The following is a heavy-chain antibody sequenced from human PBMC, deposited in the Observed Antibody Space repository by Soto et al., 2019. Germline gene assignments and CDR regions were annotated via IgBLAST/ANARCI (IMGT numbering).Heavy chain of an antibody. J-gene: IGHJ6*02. CDR1: GGSISSSSYY. CDR3: RVWDVDASFYCSYGMDV. D-gene: IGHD1-26*01. Sequence: QLQLQESGPGLVKPSETLSLTCTVSGGSISSSSYYWGWIRQPPGKGLEWIGSIYYSGSTHYNPSLKIRVTISVDTPKNKFSLKLSSVTSADTDVYYCRVWDVDASFYCSYGMDVWGQGTTVTVSS. CDR2: IYYSGST. V-gene: IGHV4-39*01.